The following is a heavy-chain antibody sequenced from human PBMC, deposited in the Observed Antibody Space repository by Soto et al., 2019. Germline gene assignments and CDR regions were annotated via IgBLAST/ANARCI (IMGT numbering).Heavy chain of an antibody. CDR1: GGSISSGNYY. J-gene: IGHJ4*02. V-gene: IGHV4-30-4*01. CDR3: ATMGTPATGLYYFDN. D-gene: IGHD1-7*01. CDR2: MSYSGST. Sequence: QVQLQESGPGLVKPSQTLSLTCTVSGGSISSGNYYWSWIRQPPGKGLEWIGFMSYSGSTSYNASLNSRVTMSVDTSKSQFSLNLSFVTAADTAVYYCATMGTPATGLYYFDNWGQGTLVTVSS.